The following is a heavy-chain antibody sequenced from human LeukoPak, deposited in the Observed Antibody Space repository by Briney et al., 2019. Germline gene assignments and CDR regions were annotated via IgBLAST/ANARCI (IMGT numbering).Heavy chain of an antibody. D-gene: IGHD5-12*01. CDR1: GFTFSSYW. J-gene: IGHJ4*02. CDR2: IKQDGSDK. V-gene: IGHV3-7*02. CDR3: TRGDRGYAESLY. Sequence: GGSLRLSCAASGFTFSSYWMSWVRQAPGKGLEWVANIKQDGSDKYYADSVKGRFTISRDSSKNTLYLQMHSLRAEDTAVYYCTRGDRGYAESLYWGRGTLVTVSS.